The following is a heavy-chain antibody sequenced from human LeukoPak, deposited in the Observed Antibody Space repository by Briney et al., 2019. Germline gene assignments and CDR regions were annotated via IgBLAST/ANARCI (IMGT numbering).Heavy chain of an antibody. J-gene: IGHJ6*03. CDR2: IYTSGST. Sequence: SETLSLTCTVSGGSISSGSYYWSWIRQPAGKGLEWIGRIYTSGSTNYNPSLKSRVTISVDTSKNQFSLKLSSVTAADTAVYYCARRTVTVARRYYYYYMDVWGKGTTVTVSS. V-gene: IGHV4-61*02. D-gene: IGHD4-11*01. CDR3: ARRTVTVARRYYYYYMDV. CDR1: GGSISSGSYY.